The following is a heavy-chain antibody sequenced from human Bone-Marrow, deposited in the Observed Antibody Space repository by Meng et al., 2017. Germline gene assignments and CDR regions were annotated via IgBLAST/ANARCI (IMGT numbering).Heavy chain of an antibody. D-gene: IGHD3-3*01. V-gene: IGHV3-49*04. CDR1: GFTFGDYA. CDR2: IRSKAYGRTT. Sequence: GESLKISCTASGFTFGDYAMSWVRQAPGKGLEWVGCIRSKAYGRTTEYAASVKGRFTISRDDSKSIAYLQMNSLKTEDTAVYYCTSPRGPQYYDFWSGYFLGWFDPWGQGTLVTVSS. CDR3: TSPRGPQYYDFWSGYFLGWFDP. J-gene: IGHJ5*02.